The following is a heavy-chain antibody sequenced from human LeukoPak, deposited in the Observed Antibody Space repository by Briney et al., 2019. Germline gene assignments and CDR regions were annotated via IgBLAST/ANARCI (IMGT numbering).Heavy chain of an antibody. CDR1: GFTFSSYA. CDR3: ARDHWAWFDP. V-gene: IGHV3-11*01. J-gene: IGHJ5*02. CDR2: IGSSGSTI. D-gene: IGHD7-27*01. Sequence: GGSLRLSCAASGFTFSSYATSWIRQAPGKGLEWVSYIGSSGSTIYYADSVKGRFTISRDNAKNSLYLQMNSLRAEDTAVYYCARDHWAWFDPWGQGTLVTVSS.